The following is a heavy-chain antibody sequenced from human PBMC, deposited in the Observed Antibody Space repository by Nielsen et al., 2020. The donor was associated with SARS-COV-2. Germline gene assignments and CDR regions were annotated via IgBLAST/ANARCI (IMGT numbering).Heavy chain of an antibody. V-gene: IGHV3-30*18. D-gene: IGHD3-10*01. CDR1: GFTFSSYG. CDR3: AKGYAWFGELLYYYYYYGMDV. CDR2: ISYDGSNK. J-gene: IGHJ6*02. Sequence: GGSLRLSCAASGFTFSSYGMHWVRQAPGKGLEWVAVISYDGSNKYYADSVKGRFTISRDNSKNTLYLQMNSLRAEDTAVYYCAKGYAWFGELLYYYYYYGMDVWGQGTTVTVSS.